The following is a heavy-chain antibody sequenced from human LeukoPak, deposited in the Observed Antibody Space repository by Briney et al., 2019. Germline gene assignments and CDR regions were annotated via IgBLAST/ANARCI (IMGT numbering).Heavy chain of an antibody. V-gene: IGHV4-4*02. CDR2: IYHRGTT. CDR3: ARAVYSSSGFDP. J-gene: IGHJ5*02. Sequence: SETLSLTCAVSGGSISSSNWWSWVRQPPGQGLEWIGEIYHRGTTYYNPSLKSRVTISVDKSKNQFSLKLSSVTAADTAMYYCARAVYSSSGFDPWGQGTLVTVSS. CDR1: GGSISSSNW. D-gene: IGHD6-13*01.